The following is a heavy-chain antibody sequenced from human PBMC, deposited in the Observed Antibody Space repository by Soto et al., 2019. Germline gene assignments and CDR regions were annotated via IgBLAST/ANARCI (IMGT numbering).Heavy chain of an antibody. D-gene: IGHD5-12*01. CDR3: ARRRRSGYELS. CDR2: MYYSGST. V-gene: IGHV4-39*01. J-gene: IGHJ5*02. Sequence: SETLSLTCTVSGGSISSSSYYWGWIRQPPGKGLEWIGNMYYSGSTYYSPSLKSRVTISADTSKNQFSLNLSSVTAADTAVYYCARRRRSGYELSWGQGTLVTVS. CDR1: GGSISSSSYY.